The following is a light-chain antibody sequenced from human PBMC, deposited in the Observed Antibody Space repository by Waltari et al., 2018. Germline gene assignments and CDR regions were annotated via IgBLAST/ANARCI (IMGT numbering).Light chain of an antibody. CDR3: QSYDSSLGGNVV. Sequence: QSVLTQPPSVSGDPGQRVTLSCTGSRSTIGAGYDIHWYQLLPGTATKLLIYGNNNRPSGVPDRLSGSKSGTSASLAITGLQAEDETDYYCQSYDSSLGGNVVFGGGTKLTVL. CDR1: RSTIGAGYD. J-gene: IGLJ2*01. CDR2: GNN. V-gene: IGLV1-40*01.